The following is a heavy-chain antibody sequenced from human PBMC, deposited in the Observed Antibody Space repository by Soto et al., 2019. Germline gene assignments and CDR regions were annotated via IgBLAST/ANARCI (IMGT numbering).Heavy chain of an antibody. Sequence: GGSLRLSCAASGFTFSSYWMHWVRQAPGKGLVWVSRINSDGSSTSYADSVKGRFTISRDNAKNTLYLLMNSLRAEDTAVYYCATESPVTTTYYFDYWGQGTLVTVSS. J-gene: IGHJ4*02. CDR3: ATESPVTTTYYFDY. D-gene: IGHD4-17*01. CDR1: GFTFSSYW. CDR2: INSDGSST. V-gene: IGHV3-74*01.